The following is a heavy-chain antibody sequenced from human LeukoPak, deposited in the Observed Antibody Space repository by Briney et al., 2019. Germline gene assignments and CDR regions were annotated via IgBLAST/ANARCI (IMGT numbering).Heavy chain of an antibody. CDR3: LGREVVAARGYSSYGAHV. CDR2: ISASGTGGTR. Sequence: GGSLRLSCAGSGSTFSTYAMSWVRPAPGKGLEWVSGISASGTGGTRFYSDAVRGRFTISRDNSKNVLYLQMSSLTDEDTAVSYCLGREVVAARGYSSYGAHVWGQGTTVTVSS. CDR1: GSTFSTYA. J-gene: IGHJ6*02. D-gene: IGHD2-15*01. V-gene: IGHV3-23*01.